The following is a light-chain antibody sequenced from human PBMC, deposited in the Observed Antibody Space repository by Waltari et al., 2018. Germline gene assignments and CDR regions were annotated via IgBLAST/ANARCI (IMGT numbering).Light chain of an antibody. J-gene: IGKJ4*01. CDR2: DAS. CDR1: QSVRTY. Sequence: EIVLTQSPATLSLSPGERATLSCRASQSVRTYLAWYQQKPGQAPRPLIYDASNRAAGIPARFSGGGSGTEFTLTIRSLQPEDFALYYCQPRYHWPGGAFGGGTRVEI. CDR3: QPRYHWPGGA. V-gene: IGKV3-11*01.